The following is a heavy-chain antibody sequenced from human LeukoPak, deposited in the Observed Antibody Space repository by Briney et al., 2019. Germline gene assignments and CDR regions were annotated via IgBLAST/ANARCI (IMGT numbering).Heavy chain of an antibody. J-gene: IGHJ4*02. V-gene: IGHV4-39*07. Sequence: SETLSLTCTVSGGSISSSSYYWGWIRQPPGKGLEWIGSVYYSGSTYYNPSLKSRVTISVDTSKNQFSLKLSSVTAADTAVYYCARALPSCFDYWGQGTLVTVSS. CDR2: VYYSGST. CDR1: GGSISSSSYY. D-gene: IGHD5/OR15-5a*01. CDR3: ARALPSCFDY.